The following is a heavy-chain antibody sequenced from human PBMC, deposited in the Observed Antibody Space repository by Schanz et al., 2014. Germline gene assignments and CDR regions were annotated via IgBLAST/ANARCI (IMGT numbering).Heavy chain of an antibody. CDR1: GLIFSNYV. D-gene: IGHD3-10*01. J-gene: IGHJ3*02. CDR3: AKGRFGELSAFDI. Sequence: EVQLAESGGGLVQPGGSLKLSCAASGLIFSNYVMSWVRQAPGKGLEWVSTIGTSGGTNYAESVKGRFTISRDNSKNTLYLQMNSLRAEDTAVYYCAKGRFGELSAFDIWGQGTMVTVSS. V-gene: IGHV3-23*04. CDR2: IGTSGGT.